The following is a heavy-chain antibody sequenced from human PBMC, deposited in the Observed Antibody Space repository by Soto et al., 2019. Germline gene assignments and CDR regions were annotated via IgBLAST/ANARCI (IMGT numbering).Heavy chain of an antibody. CDR2: ISYDGSNK. V-gene: IGHV3-30-3*01. D-gene: IGHD3-9*01. Sequence: PGGSLRLSCAASGFTFSSYAMHWVRQAPGKGLEWVAVISYDGSNKYYADSVKGRFTISRDNSKNTLYLQMNSLRAEDTAVYYCARGYYDILTGYPLDYWGQGTLVTAPQ. J-gene: IGHJ4*02. CDR3: ARGYYDILTGYPLDY. CDR1: GFTFSSYA.